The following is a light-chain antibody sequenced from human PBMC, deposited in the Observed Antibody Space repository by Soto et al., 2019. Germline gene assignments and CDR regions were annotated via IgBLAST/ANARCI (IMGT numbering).Light chain of an antibody. J-gene: IGLJ2*01. Sequence: QSVLTQPASVSGSPGQSITISCIETTSDFGTKKFFSWYQQQPGKAPKLIIYEGTKRPSGVSSHFSGSKSGNTASLTVSGLQSDDEADYFCCLYTSFFSFFGGGTKVTVL. CDR1: TSDFGTKKF. CDR3: CLYTSFFSF. V-gene: IGLV2-23*01. CDR2: EGT.